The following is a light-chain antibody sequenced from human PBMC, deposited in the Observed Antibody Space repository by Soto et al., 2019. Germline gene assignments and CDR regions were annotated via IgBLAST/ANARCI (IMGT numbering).Light chain of an antibody. Sequence: DIQMTQSPSTLSASVGDRVTITCRASQSVRSWLAWYQQKPGKAPKFLIYDASTLASGVPSRFSGSGSGTEFTLTISSLQSDDFATYYCQQYKSYPYTFGQGTKLEIK. CDR1: QSVRSW. CDR2: DAS. CDR3: QQYKSYPYT. V-gene: IGKV1-5*01. J-gene: IGKJ2*01.